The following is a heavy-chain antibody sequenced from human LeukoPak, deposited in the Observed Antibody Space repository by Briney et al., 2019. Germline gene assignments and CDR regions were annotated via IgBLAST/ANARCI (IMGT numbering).Heavy chain of an antibody. CDR2: LDPEDGET. CDR3: ATGGYCSGGSCFRGSSSPKLYYYYYGMDV. J-gene: IGHJ6*02. CDR1: GYTLTELS. D-gene: IGHD2-15*01. Sequence: GASVKVSCKVSGYTLTELSMHWVRQAPGKGLEWMGGLDPEDGETIYAQKFQGRVTMTEDTSTDTAYMELSSLRSEDTAVYYCATGGYCSGGSCFRGSSSPKLYYYYYGMDVWGQGTTVTVSS. V-gene: IGHV1-24*01.